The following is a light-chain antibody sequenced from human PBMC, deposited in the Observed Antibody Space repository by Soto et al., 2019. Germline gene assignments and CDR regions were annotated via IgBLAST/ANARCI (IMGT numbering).Light chain of an antibody. J-gene: IGLJ1*01. V-gene: IGLV2-14*01. CDR1: SSDVGGYNY. Sequence: QSVLTQPDSVSGSPGQSITISCAGTSSDVGGYNYVSWYQQHPGKAPKLMIYEVSNRPSGVSNRFSGSKSGNTASLTISGLQAEDEADYYCSSYTSSKGVFGTGTKVTVL. CDR3: SSYTSSKGV. CDR2: EVS.